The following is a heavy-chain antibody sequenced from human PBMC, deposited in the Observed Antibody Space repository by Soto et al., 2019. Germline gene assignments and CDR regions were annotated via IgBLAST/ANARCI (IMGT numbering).Heavy chain of an antibody. V-gene: IGHV3-66*01. J-gene: IGHJ4*02. CDR1: GFTVSSNY. D-gene: IGHD4-17*01. Sequence: EVQLVESGGGLVQPGGSLRLSCAASGFTVSSNYMSWVRQAPGKGLEWVSVIYSGGSTYYADSVKGRFTISRDNSKNTLYLQMNSLRAEDTAVYYCARDREHDNGDYEGSIPFDYWGQGTLVTVSS. CDR2: IYSGGST. CDR3: ARDREHDNGDYEGSIPFDY.